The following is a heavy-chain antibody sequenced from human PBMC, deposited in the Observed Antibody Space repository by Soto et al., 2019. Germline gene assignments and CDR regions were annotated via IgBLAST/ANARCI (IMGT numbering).Heavy chain of an antibody. V-gene: IGHV4-34*01. Sequence: SETLSLTCAVYGGSFSGYYWSWIRQPPGKGLEWIGEINHSGSTNYNPSLKSRVTISVDTSKNQFSLNLSSVTAADTAVYYCARGWAQQTLTYYYYYYIDVWGKGTTVTVSS. CDR2: INHSGST. J-gene: IGHJ6*03. D-gene: IGHD6-13*01. CDR3: ARGWAQQTLTYYYYYYIDV. CDR1: GGSFSGYY.